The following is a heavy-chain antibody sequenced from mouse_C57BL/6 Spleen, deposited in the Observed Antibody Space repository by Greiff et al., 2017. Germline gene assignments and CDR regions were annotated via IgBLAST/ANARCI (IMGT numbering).Heavy chain of an antibody. CDR2: IYPGDGDT. CDR1: GYAFSSYW. D-gene: IGHD2-5*01. Sequence: VQGVESGAELVKPGASVKISCKASGYAFSSYWMNWVKQRPGKGLEWIGQIYPGDGDTNYNGKFKGKATLTADKSSSTAYMQLSSLTSEDSAVYFCARPAYYSNPWFAYWGQGTLVTVSA. J-gene: IGHJ3*01. CDR3: ARPAYYSNPWFAY. V-gene: IGHV1-80*01.